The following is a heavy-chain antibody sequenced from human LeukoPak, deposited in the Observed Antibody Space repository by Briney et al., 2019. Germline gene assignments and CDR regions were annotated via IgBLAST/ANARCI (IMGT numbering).Heavy chain of an antibody. V-gene: IGHV6-1*01. Sequence: SQTLSLTCAISGDSVSSNSAAWNWIRQSPSRGLEWQSRTYYRSKWYNDYAVSVKSRITIKPDTSKKQFSLQLNSVTPEDTAVYYCARGHYGSGSSMGYWGQGTLVTVSS. CDR1: GDSVSSNSAA. J-gene: IGHJ4*02. D-gene: IGHD3-10*01. CDR2: TYYRSKWYN. CDR3: ARGHYGSGSSMGY.